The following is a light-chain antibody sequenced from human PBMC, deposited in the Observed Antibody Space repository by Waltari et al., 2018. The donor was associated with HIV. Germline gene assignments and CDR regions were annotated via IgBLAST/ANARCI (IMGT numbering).Light chain of an antibody. Sequence: QSVLTQPPSVSGAPGQRVTISCPASSSNIGAGSAVHWYQQFPGTAPKLLISENINRPSGASDRFSGSKSGTSASLAITGLRAEDEADYYCQSYDSTLSGFVFGTGTKVTVL. CDR3: QSYDSTLSGFV. J-gene: IGLJ1*01. CDR1: SSNIGAGSA. V-gene: IGLV1-40*01. CDR2: ENI.